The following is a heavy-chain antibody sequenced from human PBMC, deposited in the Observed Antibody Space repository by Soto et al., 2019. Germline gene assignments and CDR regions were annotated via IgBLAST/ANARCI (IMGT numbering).Heavy chain of an antibody. CDR2: ISSSSSYI. V-gene: IGHV3-21*01. CDR3: ARDLVNYGSGPNLYDYYGMDV. J-gene: IGHJ6*02. D-gene: IGHD3-10*01. Sequence: EVQLVESGGGLVKPGGSLRLSCAASGFTFSSYSMNWVRQAPGKGLEWVSSISSSSSYIYYADSVKGRFTISRDNAKNSLYLQMNSLRAEDTAVYYCARDLVNYGSGPNLYDYYGMDVWGQGTTVTVSS. CDR1: GFTFSSYS.